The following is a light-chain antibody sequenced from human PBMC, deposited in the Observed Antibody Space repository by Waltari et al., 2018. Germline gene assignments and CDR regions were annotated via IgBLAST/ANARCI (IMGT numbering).Light chain of an antibody. CDR1: RDISRW. CDR3: QQGNDFPLT. CDR2: DAS. J-gene: IGKJ4*01. Sequence: DIQMTQSPSSVSASVGARVTITCRASRDISRWLAWYQQKPGKAPKFLIYDASTLQSGVPSRFSGSGSGREFTLTITSLQPEDFSTYYCQQGNDFPLTFGGGTKVEMK. V-gene: IGKV1-12*01.